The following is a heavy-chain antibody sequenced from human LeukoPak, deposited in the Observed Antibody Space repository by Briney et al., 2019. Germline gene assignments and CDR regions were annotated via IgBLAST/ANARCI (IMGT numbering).Heavy chain of an antibody. CDR2: IYSDGST. CDR3: ARDVVGATYFD. CDR1: GFIVSGDF. Sequence: GGSLRLSCAASGFIVSGDFMSWVRQAPGKGLEWVSVIYSDGSTYYADSVKGRFTISRDNSKNTLYLQMNSLRAEDTAVYYCARDVVGATYFDWGQGTLVTVSS. J-gene: IGHJ4*02. D-gene: IGHD1-26*01. V-gene: IGHV3-53*01.